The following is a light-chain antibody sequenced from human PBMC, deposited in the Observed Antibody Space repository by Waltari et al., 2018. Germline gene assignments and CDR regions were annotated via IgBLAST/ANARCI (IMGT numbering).Light chain of an antibody. CDR2: EAS. Sequence: DIQMTQSPSPLSPSEGTKATNTCRSSQSLTNWLAWYQQKPGKAPTLLIYEASTLESGVPSRFSGSGSGAEFTLTISSLQPDDFATYYCQMYTTYSQTFGGGTKVEMK. J-gene: IGKJ4*01. CDR1: QSLTNW. CDR3: QMYTTYSQT. V-gene: IGKV1-5*03.